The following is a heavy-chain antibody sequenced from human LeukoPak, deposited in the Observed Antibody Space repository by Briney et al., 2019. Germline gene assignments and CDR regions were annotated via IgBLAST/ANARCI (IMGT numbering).Heavy chain of an antibody. CDR2: ISGSGGST. D-gene: IGHD3-3*01. J-gene: IGHJ4*02. CDR3: AKVLILRFLEWLTYFDY. CDR1: GFTFSSYA. Sequence: GGSLRLXCAASGFTFSSYAMSWVRQAPGKGLEWVSAISGSGGSTYYADSVKGRFTISRDNSKNTLYLQMNSLRAEDTAVYYCAKVLILRFLEWLTYFDYWGQGTLVTVSS. V-gene: IGHV3-23*01.